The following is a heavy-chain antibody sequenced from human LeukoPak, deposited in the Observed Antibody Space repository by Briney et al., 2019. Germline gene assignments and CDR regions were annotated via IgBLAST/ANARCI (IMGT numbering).Heavy chain of an antibody. CDR1: RFTFSNYW. CDR3: ARQGTSRGPNS. V-gene: IGHV3-7*01. J-gene: IGHJ4*02. D-gene: IGHD1/OR15-1a*01. CDR2: IKQDGSEK. Sequence: RGSLRLSCAASRFTFSNYWMTWVRQAPGKGLEWLANIKQDGSEKYYVDSVKGRFTISRDNAKKSLYLEMNSLRADDTAVYYCARQGTSRGPNSWGQGTLVTVSS.